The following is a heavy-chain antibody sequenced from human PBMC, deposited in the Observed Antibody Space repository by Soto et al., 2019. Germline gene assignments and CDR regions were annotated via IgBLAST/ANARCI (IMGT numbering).Heavy chain of an antibody. CDR3: VRGGYSYGYPNYYYYGMDV. CDR1: GGTFSSYA. Sequence: QVQLVQSGAEVKKPGSSVKVSCKASGGTFSSYAISWVRQAPGQGLEWMGGIIPIFGTANYAQKFQGRVTITADESTSTAYMELSSLRSEDTAVYYCVRGGYSYGYPNYYYYGMDVWGQGTTVTVSS. J-gene: IGHJ6*02. CDR2: IIPIFGTA. V-gene: IGHV1-69*01. D-gene: IGHD5-18*01.